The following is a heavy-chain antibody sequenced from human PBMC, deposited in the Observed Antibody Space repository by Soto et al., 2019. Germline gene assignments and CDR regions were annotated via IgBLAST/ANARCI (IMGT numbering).Heavy chain of an antibody. CDR3: AATRGYSPPFDS. CDR1: EYSFTSYY. D-gene: IGHD3-22*01. V-gene: IGHV1-46*01. J-gene: IGHJ4*02. CDR2: IDPGGDNT. Sequence: QVQLVQSGAEVKKPGASAKVSCKASEYSFTSYYMHWVRRAPGQGLEWMGMIDPGGDNTGYPQKFQGRVTMTSDTSTSTVYMELSSLRSEDTAMYYCAATRGYSPPFDSWGQGTRVTVS.